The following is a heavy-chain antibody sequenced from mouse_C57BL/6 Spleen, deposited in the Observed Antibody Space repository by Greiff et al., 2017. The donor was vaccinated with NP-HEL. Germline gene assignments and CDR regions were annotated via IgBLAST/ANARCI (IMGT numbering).Heavy chain of an antibody. CDR1: GYAFSSSW. J-gene: IGHJ2*01. D-gene: IGHD2-3*01. CDR3: ARYGLLPLDY. CDR2: IYPGDGDT. V-gene: IGHV1-82*01. Sequence: QVQLQQSGPELVKPGASVKISCKASGYAFSSSWMNWVKQRPGKGLEWIGRIYPGDGDTNYNGKFKGKATLTADKSSSTAYMQLSSLTSEDSAVYFCARYGLLPLDYWGQGTTLTVSS.